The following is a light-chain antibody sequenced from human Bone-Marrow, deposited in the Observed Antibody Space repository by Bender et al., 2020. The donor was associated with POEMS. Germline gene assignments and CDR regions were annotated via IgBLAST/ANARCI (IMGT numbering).Light chain of an antibody. V-gene: IGLV2-14*03. Sequence: QSALTQPASVSGSPGQSITISCTGTSSDVGGYDYVSWYQHHPGKAPKLMIFDVSKRPSGVSNRFSGSKSGNTASLTISGLQAEDEADYYCSSYTSSSTLFGGGTTLTVL. J-gene: IGLJ2*01. CDR2: DVS. CDR3: SSYTSSSTL. CDR1: SSDVGGYDY.